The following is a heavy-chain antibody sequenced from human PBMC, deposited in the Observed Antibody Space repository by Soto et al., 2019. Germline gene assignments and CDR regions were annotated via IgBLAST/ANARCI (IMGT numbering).Heavy chain of an antibody. J-gene: IGHJ4*02. CDR2: IYHSGST. CDR1: GGSISSGGYS. V-gene: IGHV4-30-2*01. D-gene: IGHD6-19*01. Sequence: SETLSLTCAVSGGSISSGGYSWSWIRQPPGKGLEWIGYIYHSGSTYYNPSLKSRVTISVDRSKNQFSLKLSSVTAADTAVYYCARADTSSSGWYEGFDYWGQGTLVTVSS. CDR3: ARADTSSSGWYEGFDY.